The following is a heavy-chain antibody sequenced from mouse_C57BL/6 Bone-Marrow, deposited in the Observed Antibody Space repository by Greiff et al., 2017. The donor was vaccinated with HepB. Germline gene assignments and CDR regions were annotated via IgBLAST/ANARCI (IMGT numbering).Heavy chain of an antibody. D-gene: IGHD2-5*01. Sequence: EVKLMESGGGLVQPGGSLSLSCAASGFTFTDYYMSWVRQPPGKALEWLGFIRNKANGYTTEYSASVKGRFTISRDNSQSILYLQMNALRAEDSATYYCARYGHSNYDFDYWGQGTTLTVSS. CDR3: ARYGHSNYDFDY. CDR2: IRNKANGYTT. CDR1: GFTFTDYY. J-gene: IGHJ2*01. V-gene: IGHV7-3*01.